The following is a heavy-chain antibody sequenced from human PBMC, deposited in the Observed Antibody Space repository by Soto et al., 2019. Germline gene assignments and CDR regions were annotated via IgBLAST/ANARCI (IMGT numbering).Heavy chain of an antibody. CDR3: ARSNIAATSNDY. CDR2: IYYSGST. V-gene: IGHV4-59*01. D-gene: IGHD5-12*01. J-gene: IGHJ4*02. CDR1: GGSISSYY. Sequence: PSEALSLTCTVSGGSISSYYWSWIRQPPGKGLEWIGYIYYSGSTNYNPSLKSRVTISVDTSKNQFSLKLSSVTAADTAVYYCARSNIAATSNDYWGQGTLVTVSS.